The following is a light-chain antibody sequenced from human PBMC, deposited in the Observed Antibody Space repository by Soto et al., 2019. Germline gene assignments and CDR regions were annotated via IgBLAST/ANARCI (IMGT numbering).Light chain of an antibody. CDR3: QQYENLPT. CDR1: QNINNY. CDR2: DAS. J-gene: IGKJ5*01. V-gene: IGKV1-33*01. Sequence: IPMTPSHTSLSASVGNIVTITCQASQNINNYLNWYQQKPGRAPKLLIYDASNLEAGVPSRFRGSGSGTDFTFTISRLQPEDIATYYCQQYENLPTFGQGRRLAIK.